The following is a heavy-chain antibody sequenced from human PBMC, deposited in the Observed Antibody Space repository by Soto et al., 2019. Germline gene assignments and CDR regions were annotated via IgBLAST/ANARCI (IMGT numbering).Heavy chain of an antibody. D-gene: IGHD2-2*01. V-gene: IGHV1-3*01. J-gene: IGHJ5*02. CDR2: INAGNGNT. CDR3: AREVVVVPAENWFDP. CDR1: GYTFTSYA. Sequence: ASVKVSCKASGYTFTSYAMHWVRQAPGQRLEWMGWINAGNGNTKYSQKFRGRVTITRDTSASTAYMELSSLRSEATAVYYCAREVVVVPAENWFDPWGQGTLVTVSS.